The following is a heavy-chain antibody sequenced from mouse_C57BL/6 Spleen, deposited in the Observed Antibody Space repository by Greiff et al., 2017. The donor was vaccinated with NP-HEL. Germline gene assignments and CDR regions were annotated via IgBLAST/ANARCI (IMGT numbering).Heavy chain of an antibody. CDR1: GFTFSSYT. V-gene: IGHV5-9*01. CDR2: ISGGGGNT. J-gene: IGHJ2*01. D-gene: IGHD4-1*01. CDR3: ARRSGTYYFDY. Sequence: EVKLMESGGGLVKPGGSLKLSCAASGFTFSSYTMSWVRQTPEKRLEWVATISGGGGNTYYPDSVKGRFTISRDNAKNTLYLQMSSLRSEDTALYYCARRSGTYYFDYWGQGTTLTVSS.